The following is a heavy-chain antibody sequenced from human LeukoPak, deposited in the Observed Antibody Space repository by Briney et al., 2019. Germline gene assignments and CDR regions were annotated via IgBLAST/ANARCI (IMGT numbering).Heavy chain of an antibody. CDR3: AREAAGPWRYFDY. Sequence: ASVKVSCKASGYTLTSYYMHWVRQAPGQGLEWMGIINPSGGSTSYAQKFQGRVTMARDTSTSTVYMELSSLRSEDTAVYYCAREAAGPWRYFDYWGQGTLVTVSS. CDR1: GYTLTSYY. J-gene: IGHJ4*02. CDR2: INPSGGST. V-gene: IGHV1-46*01.